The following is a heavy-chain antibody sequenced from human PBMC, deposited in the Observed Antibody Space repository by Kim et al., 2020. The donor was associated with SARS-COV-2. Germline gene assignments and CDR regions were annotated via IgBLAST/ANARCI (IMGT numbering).Heavy chain of an antibody. Sequence: AQKFQGRVTMTRDTSISTAYMELSRLRSDDTAVYYCARDRKAARGYYFDYWGQGTLVTVSS. D-gene: IGHD6-6*01. V-gene: IGHV1-2*02. J-gene: IGHJ4*02. CDR3: ARDRKAARGYYFDY.